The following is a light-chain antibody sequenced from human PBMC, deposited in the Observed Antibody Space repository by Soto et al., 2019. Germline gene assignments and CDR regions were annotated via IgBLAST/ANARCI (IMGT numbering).Light chain of an antibody. J-gene: IGKJ3*01. V-gene: IGKV3-11*01. Sequence: EFVLTQSPATLSLSRGERATLYCRASQTVDTYLAWYQHKPGQAPRLLIYGASNRATGIPDRFSGSGSGADFPLTISSLEPEDFAIYYCQQRGKWPGFIFRPGTKVDF. CDR2: GAS. CDR3: QQRGKWPGFI. CDR1: QTVDTY.